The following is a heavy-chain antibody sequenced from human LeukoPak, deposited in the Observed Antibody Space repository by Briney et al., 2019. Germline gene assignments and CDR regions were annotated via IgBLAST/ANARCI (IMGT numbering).Heavy chain of an antibody. Sequence: SETLSLTCTVSVVSISSGGYHWGWIRQPPEKGLEWIGYIYYSGSTSYNPSLKSRVSISVDTSKNPFSLKLNSVTVAATAVYYCAREADSGTYARYAMDFWGQGTTVTVSS. D-gene: IGHD1-26*01. J-gene: IGHJ6*02. V-gene: IGHV4-31*03. CDR1: VVSISSGGYH. CDR3: AREADSGTYARYAMDF. CDR2: IYYSGST.